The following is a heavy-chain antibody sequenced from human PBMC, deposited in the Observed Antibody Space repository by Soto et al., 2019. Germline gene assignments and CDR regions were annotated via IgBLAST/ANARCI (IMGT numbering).Heavy chain of an antibody. Sequence: ASVKVSCKASGYTFTSYYMHWVRQAPGQGLEWMGIINPSGGSTSYAQKFQGRVTMTRDTSTSTVYMELSSLRSEDTAVYYCARDFDAEMATIVSDYWGQGTLVTVSS. CDR2: INPSGGST. CDR1: GYTFTSYY. J-gene: IGHJ4*02. D-gene: IGHD5-12*01. V-gene: IGHV1-46*01. CDR3: ARDFDAEMATIVSDY.